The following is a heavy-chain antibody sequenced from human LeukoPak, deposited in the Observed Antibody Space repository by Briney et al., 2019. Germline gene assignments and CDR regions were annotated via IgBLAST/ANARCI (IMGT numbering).Heavy chain of an antibody. CDR3: ARSAAPARVKFAGARFDP. CDR2: MNPNSGNT. D-gene: IGHD3-16*01. Sequence: ASVKVSCTASGYTFTSYDINWVRQATGQGLEWMGWMNPNSGNTGYAQKFQGRVTMTRNTSISTAYMELSSLRSEDTAVYYCARSAAPARVKFAGARFDPWGQGTLVTVSS. J-gene: IGHJ5*02. CDR1: GYTFTSYD. V-gene: IGHV1-8*01.